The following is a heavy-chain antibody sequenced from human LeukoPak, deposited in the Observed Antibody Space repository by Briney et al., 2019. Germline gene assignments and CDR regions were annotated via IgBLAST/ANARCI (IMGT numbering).Heavy chain of an antibody. CDR3: ANFVVAATRFDY. D-gene: IGHD2-15*01. CDR2: ISSSSSYI. J-gene: IGHJ4*02. V-gene: IGHV3-21*04. CDR1: GFTFSSYS. Sequence: GGSLRLSCAASGFTFSSYSMNWVRQAPGKGLEWVSSISSSSSYIYYADSVKGRFTISRDNAKNSLYLQMNSLRAEDTAVYYCANFVVAATRFDYWGQGTLVTVSS.